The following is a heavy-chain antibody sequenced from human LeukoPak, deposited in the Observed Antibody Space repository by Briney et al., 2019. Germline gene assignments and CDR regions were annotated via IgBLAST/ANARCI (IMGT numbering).Heavy chain of an antibody. J-gene: IGHJ5*02. CDR3: ARAVEQQLAGWFWFDP. D-gene: IGHD6-13*01. CDR2: ISAYNGNT. Sequence: ASVKVSCKASGYTFTSYGISWVRQAPGQGLEWMGWISAYNGNTNYAQKPQGRVTMTTDASTSTAYLELRSPRSDDTAVYSCARAVEQQLAGWFWFDPWGQGTLVTVSS. V-gene: IGHV1-18*01. CDR1: GYTFTSYG.